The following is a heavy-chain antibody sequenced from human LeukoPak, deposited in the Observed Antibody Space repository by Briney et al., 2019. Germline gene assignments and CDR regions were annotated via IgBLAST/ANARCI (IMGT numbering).Heavy chain of an antibody. V-gene: IGHV3-11*01. CDR3: ASQYYYAMDV. Sequence: GGSLRLSCAASGFTFSDYYMSWIRQAPGKGLEWVSHISDSGRTIYYADSVKGRFTISRDNAKNSLYLQMNSLRAEDTAVYYCASQYYYAMDVWGQGATVTVSS. CDR1: GFTFSDYY. CDR2: ISDSGRTI. J-gene: IGHJ6*02.